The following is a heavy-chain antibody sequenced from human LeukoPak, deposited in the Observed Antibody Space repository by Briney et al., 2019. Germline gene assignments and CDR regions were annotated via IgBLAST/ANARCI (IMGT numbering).Heavy chain of an antibody. V-gene: IGHV3-23*01. CDR2: ISGSGGST. CDR1: GFTFSSYA. D-gene: IGHD3-9*01. CDR3: AKDSFYYDILTGYPDY. J-gene: IGHJ4*02. Sequence: GGSLRLSCAASGFTFSSYAMSWVRQAPGKGLEWVSAISGSGGSTYYADSVKGRFTISRDNSKNTLYLQMNSLRAEDTAVYYCAKDSFYYDILTGYPDYWGQGTLVTVSS.